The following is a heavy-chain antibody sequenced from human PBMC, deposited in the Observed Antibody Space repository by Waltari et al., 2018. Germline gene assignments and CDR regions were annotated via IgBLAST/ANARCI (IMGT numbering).Heavy chain of an antibody. Sequence: VQLVESGGGVVQPGRSLRLSCAASGFTFSSYSMNWVRQAPGKGLEWFPSISSSGSYIYYADSGKGRFTISRDNAKNSLYLQMNSLRAEDTAVYYCARAGFDYWGQGTLVTVSS. CDR3: ARAGFDY. CDR1: GFTFSSYS. CDR2: ISSSGSYI. J-gene: IGHJ4*02. V-gene: IGHV3-21*01.